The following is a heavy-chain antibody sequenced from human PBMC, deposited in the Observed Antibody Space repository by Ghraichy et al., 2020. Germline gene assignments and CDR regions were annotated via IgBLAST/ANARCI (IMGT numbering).Heavy chain of an antibody. CDR3: ARGGDGYNEYYYYYMDV. D-gene: IGHD5-24*01. V-gene: IGHV1-69*13. Sequence: SVKVSCKASGGTFSSYAIGWVRQAPGQGLEWMGGIIPIFGTANYAQKFQGRVTITADESTSTAYMELSSLRSEDTAVYYCARGGDGYNEYYYYYMDVWGKGTTVTVSS. CDR2: IIPIFGTA. J-gene: IGHJ6*03. CDR1: GGTFSSYA.